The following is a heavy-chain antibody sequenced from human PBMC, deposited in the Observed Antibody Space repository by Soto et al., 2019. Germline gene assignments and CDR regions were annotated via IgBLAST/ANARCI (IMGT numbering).Heavy chain of an antibody. CDR2: IIPVFRSA. D-gene: IGHD2-21*02. V-gene: IGHV1-69*01. Sequence: VQLVPSGAEVKKTGSSVKVSCKASGGTFNKFAFSWVRQAPGQGFEWMGGIIPVFRSANYAQRLRGRITLTADEYTSTVYLYLNDLRSDDTAVYYCARRYCASDNCPLFYYFVDLWGLGTTVTVSS. CDR3: ARRYCASDNCPLFYYFVDL. CDR1: GGTFNKFA. J-gene: IGHJ6*02.